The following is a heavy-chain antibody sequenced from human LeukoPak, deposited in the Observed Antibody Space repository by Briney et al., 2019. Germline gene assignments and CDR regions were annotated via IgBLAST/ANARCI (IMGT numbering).Heavy chain of an antibody. D-gene: IGHD3-3*01. Sequence: SETLSLTCAVNGVSFSGYYWTWIRQPPGKGLEWIGQINHRGSSNYNPSLKSRVTISVDTSKNHFSLNLSSVTAADTAVYFCARSRLYDFWSSYPYYWGQGTLVTVSS. CDR1: GVSFSGYY. CDR2: INHRGSS. J-gene: IGHJ4*02. CDR3: ARSRLYDFWSSYPYY. V-gene: IGHV4-34*01.